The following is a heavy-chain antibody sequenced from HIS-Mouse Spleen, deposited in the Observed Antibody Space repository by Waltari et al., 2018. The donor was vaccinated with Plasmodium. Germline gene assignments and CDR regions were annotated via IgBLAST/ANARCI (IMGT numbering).Heavy chain of an antibody. J-gene: IGHJ4*02. V-gene: IGHV4-39*01. D-gene: IGHD1-26*01. CDR3: ARRGGSYYYFDY. CDR1: AGSISSCSYY. Sequence: QLQLQESGPGLVKPSETLSLTCTVSAGSISSCSYYWGWLRPPPGKGLEWIGSIYYSGSTYYNPSLKSRVTISVDTSKNQFSLKLSSVTAADTAVYYCARRGGSYYYFDYWGQGTLVTVSS. CDR2: IYYSGST.